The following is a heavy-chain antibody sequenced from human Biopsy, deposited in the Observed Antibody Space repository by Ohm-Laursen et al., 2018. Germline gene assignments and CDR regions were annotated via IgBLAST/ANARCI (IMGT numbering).Heavy chain of an antibody. CDR1: GDSIRSYY. CDR2: VYNGGIT. CDR3: ARTPRDSFWSGSYKRGLWFDP. D-gene: IGHD3-3*01. V-gene: IGHV4-59*01. Sequence: GTLSLTWSVSGDSIRSYYWSWIRQTPGKGLEWIGHVYNGGITNYNPSLKSRVTISKDTSKNQFSLQVNSVTAADTAVYYCARTPRDSFWSGSYKRGLWFDPWGQGTLVIVSS. J-gene: IGHJ5*02.